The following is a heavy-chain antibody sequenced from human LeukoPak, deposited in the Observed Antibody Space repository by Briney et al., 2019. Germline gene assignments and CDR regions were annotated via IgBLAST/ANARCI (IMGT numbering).Heavy chain of an antibody. CDR1: GFTFSSYS. J-gene: IGHJ3*02. CDR2: ISSSSSYI. Sequence: GGSLRLSCAASGFTFSSYSMNWVRQAPGKGLEWVSSISSSSSYIYYADSVKGRFTISRDNAKNSLYLQMNSLRAEDTAVYYCARDFSLRYFDWPRGGAFDIWGQGTMVTVSS. D-gene: IGHD3-9*01. CDR3: ARDFSLRYFDWPRGGAFDI. V-gene: IGHV3-21*01.